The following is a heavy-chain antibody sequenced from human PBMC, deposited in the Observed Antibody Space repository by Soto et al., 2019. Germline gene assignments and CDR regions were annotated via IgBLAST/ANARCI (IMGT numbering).Heavy chain of an antibody. CDR3: ARDTWLMVYATHYFDY. D-gene: IGHD2-8*01. J-gene: IGHJ4*02. CDR1: GFTFSSYW. V-gene: IGHV3-7*03. Sequence: RGSLRRSCAASGFTFSSYWMTWVRQPPCEGLEWVANIKQDGSEKYYVDSVKGRFTISRDNAKNSLYLQMNSLRAEDTAVYYCARDTWLMVYATHYFDYWGQGTLVTVSS. CDR2: IKQDGSEK.